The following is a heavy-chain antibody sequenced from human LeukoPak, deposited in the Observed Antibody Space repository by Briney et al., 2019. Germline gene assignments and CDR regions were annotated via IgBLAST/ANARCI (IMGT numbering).Heavy chain of an antibody. CDR2: IIPIFGTA. CDR3: ARGSWWELNNWFDP. V-gene: IGHV1-69*06. Sequence: SVKVSCKASGGTFSSYAISWVRQAPGQGLEWMGGIIPIFGTANYAQKFQGRVTITADKSTSTAYMELSSLRSEGTAVYYCARGSWWELNNWFDPWGQGTLVTVSS. J-gene: IGHJ5*02. CDR1: GGTFSSYA. D-gene: IGHD1-26*01.